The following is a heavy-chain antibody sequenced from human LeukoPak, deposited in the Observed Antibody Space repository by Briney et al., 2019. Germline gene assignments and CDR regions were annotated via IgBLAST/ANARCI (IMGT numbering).Heavy chain of an antibody. J-gene: IGHJ4*02. D-gene: IGHD4-23*01. Sequence: GESLKISCKGSGYSFISYWIGWVRQMPGKGLEWMGIIYPSDSDTRYSPSFQGQVTISADKSISTAYLQWSSLKASDTAMYYCAGSHRDYGGNWYCFDYRGQGTLVTVSS. CDR2: IYPSDSDT. CDR1: GYSFISYW. V-gene: IGHV5-51*01. CDR3: AGSHRDYGGNWYCFDY.